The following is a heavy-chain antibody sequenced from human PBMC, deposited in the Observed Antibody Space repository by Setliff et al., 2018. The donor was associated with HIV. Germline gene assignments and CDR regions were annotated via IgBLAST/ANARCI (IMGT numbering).Heavy chain of an antibody. Sequence: SETLSLTCTVSGGSISSYYWSWIRQPPGKGLEWIGYIYTSGSTNYNPALKRRVTISLDTSKNQFSLKLSSVTAADTAVYYCARGRVFCNGDSCYHLDYWGQGIPVTVSS. CDR3: ARGRVFCNGDSCYHLDY. D-gene: IGHD2-15*01. J-gene: IGHJ4*02. CDR2: IYTSGST. CDR1: GGSISSYY. V-gene: IGHV4-59*01.